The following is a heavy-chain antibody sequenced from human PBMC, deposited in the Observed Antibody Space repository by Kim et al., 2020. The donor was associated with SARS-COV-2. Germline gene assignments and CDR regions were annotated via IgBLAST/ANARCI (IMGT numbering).Heavy chain of an antibody. V-gene: IGHV3-49*03. CDR3: TRAITGTSFAIDY. D-gene: IGHD1-20*01. CDR1: GFTFGDYG. J-gene: IGHJ4*02. Sequence: GGSLRLSCIGSGFTFGDYGLSWFRQAPGKGLEWVSFIRSKAYGGTIEYAASVKGRFTIARDDYTSIAYLQMNSLKTEDTGVYYCTRAITGTSFAIDYWGLGTLVTVSS. CDR2: IRSKAYGGTI.